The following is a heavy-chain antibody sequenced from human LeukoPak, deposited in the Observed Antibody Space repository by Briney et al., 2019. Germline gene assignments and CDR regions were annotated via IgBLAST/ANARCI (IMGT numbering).Heavy chain of an antibody. D-gene: IGHD6-19*01. CDR1: GFTFSSYA. V-gene: IGHV3-30-3*01. CDR3: ARQAVADYYFDY. Sequence: GGSLRLSCAASGFTFSSYAMHWVRQAPGKGLEWVAVISYDGSNKYYADSVKGRFTIFRDNFKNTLYLQMNSLRAEGTSLYSCARQAVADYYFDYWGQGTLVTVSS. J-gene: IGHJ4*02. CDR2: ISYDGSNK.